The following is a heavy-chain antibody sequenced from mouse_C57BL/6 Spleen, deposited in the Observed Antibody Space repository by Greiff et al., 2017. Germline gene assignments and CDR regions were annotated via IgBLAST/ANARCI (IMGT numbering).Heavy chain of an antibody. V-gene: IGHV1-52*01. Sequence: QVQLQQPGAELVRPGSSVKLSCKASGYTFTSYWMHWVKQRPIQGLEWIGNIDPSDSETPYNQKFKDKATLTVDKSSSTAYMQLSSLTSEDSAVYYCARWRLDAMDYWGQGTSVTVSS. D-gene: IGHD2-10*02. CDR1: GYTFTSYW. CDR2: IDPSDSET. CDR3: ARWRLDAMDY. J-gene: IGHJ4*01.